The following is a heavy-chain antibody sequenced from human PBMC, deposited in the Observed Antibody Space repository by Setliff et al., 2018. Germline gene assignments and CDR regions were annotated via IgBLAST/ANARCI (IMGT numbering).Heavy chain of an antibody. J-gene: IGHJ6*03. V-gene: IGHV4-39*01. CDR3: AKVDIDYIMTRDNTWQYFFYMDV. CDR1: GDSLSSGTQY. CDR2: INYSGST. Sequence: LSLTCSVLGDSLSSGTQYWAWIRQPPGKGLEWIGNINYSGSTYYNPSLKSRVTMSVDASKNQVSLKATSVTAEDTAVYYCAKVDIDYIMTRDNTWQYFFYMDVWGRGTTVTVSS. D-gene: IGHD5-12*01.